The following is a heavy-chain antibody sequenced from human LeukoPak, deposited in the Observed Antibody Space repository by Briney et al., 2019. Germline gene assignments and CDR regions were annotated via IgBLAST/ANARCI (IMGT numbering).Heavy chain of an antibody. CDR2: ISGSGGST. CDR1: GFTFSNYA. J-gene: IGHJ4*02. Sequence: GGSLRLPCAASGFTFSNYAMTWVRQAPGKGLEWVSAISGSGGSTYYADSVKGRFTISRDNSKITLYLQVNSLRAEDTAVYYCAKGGAEWSYYFDYWGQGTLVTVSS. CDR3: AKGGAEWSYYFDY. D-gene: IGHD3-3*01. V-gene: IGHV3-23*01.